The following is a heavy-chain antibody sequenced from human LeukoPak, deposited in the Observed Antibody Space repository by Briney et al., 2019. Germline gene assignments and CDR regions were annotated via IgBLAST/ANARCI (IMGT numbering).Heavy chain of an antibody. J-gene: IGHJ4*02. CDR2: ISYDEMYQ. D-gene: IGHD3-10*01. CDR1: GFTFNIYG. Sequence: GGSLRLSCAASGFTFNIYGMHWVRQAPGKGLEWVAGISYDEMYQYYADSVKGRFTISRDNSKNTLFLQMNSLRAEDTAIYYCAKDRDYYGSGSDYWGQGALVTVSS. CDR3: AKDRDYYGSGSDY. V-gene: IGHV3-30*18.